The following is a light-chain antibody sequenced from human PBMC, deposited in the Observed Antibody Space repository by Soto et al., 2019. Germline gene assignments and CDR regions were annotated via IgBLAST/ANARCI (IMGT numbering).Light chain of an antibody. CDR2: GAS. J-gene: IGKJ5*01. CDR1: QSVRSSY. Sequence: EIVLTQSPGTLSLSPGERATLSCSASQSVRSSYLAWYQQKPGQAPRLLIYGASSRATGIPDRFSGSGSGTDLTLTISRLEPEDFAVYYCQQYGSSPITFGQGTRLEIK. CDR3: QQYGSSPIT. V-gene: IGKV3-20*01.